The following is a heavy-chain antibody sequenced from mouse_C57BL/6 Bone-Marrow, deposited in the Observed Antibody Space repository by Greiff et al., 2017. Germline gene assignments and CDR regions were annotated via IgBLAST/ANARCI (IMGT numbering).Heavy chain of an antibody. Sequence: EVMLVESGEGLVKPGGSLKLSCAASGFTFSSYAMSWVRQTPEKRLEWVAYISSGGDYIYYADTVKGRFTISRDNARNTLYLQMSSLKSEDTAMYYCTREDYGSSYGDWYFDVWGTGTTVTVAS. D-gene: IGHD1-1*01. J-gene: IGHJ1*03. CDR1: GFTFSSYA. CDR3: TREDYGSSYGDWYFDV. V-gene: IGHV5-9-1*02. CDR2: ISSGGDYI.